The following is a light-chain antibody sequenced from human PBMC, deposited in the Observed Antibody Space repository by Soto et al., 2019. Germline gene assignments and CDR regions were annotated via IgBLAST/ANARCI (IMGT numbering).Light chain of an antibody. Sequence: QSALTQPASVSGSPGQSITISCTGTSSDVGNYNLVSWYQQHPGKAPKLMIYGASKRPSGVSNRFSGPKSGNTASLTISGLQAEDEADYYCCSYAGSGTYVFGGGTKLTVL. J-gene: IGLJ2*01. CDR3: CSYAGSGTYV. CDR1: SSDVGNYNL. CDR2: GAS. V-gene: IGLV2-23*01.